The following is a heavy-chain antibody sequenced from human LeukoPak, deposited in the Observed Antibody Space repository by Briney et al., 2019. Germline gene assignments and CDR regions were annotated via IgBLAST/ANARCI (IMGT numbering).Heavy chain of an antibody. V-gene: IGHV3-30*02. D-gene: IGHD2-2*03. Sequence: TGGSLRLSCAASGFTFSSYGMHWVRQAPGKGLEWVAFIRYDGSNKYYADSAKGRFTISRDNSKNTLYLQMNSLRAEDTAVYYCAKDEMIGYCSSTGCLYYMDVWGKGTTVTVSS. CDR1: GFTFSSYG. CDR3: AKDEMIGYCSSTGCLYYMDV. J-gene: IGHJ6*03. CDR2: IRYDGSNK.